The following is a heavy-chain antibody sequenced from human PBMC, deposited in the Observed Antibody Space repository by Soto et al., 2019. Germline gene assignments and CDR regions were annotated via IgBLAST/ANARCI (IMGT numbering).Heavy chain of an antibody. D-gene: IGHD2-15*01. CDR2: IKRKSDGEAT. V-gene: IGHV3-15*07. CDR3: TTGSVEGV. CDR1: GFSFSNAW. J-gene: IGHJ6*02. Sequence: EVQLVESGGGLVKPGGSLRLSCAGSGFSFSNAWMNWVRQAPGKGLEWVGRIKRKSDGEATDYAAPVKGRITVSRDDSKSALYLHMNSLKGDDTAVYYCTTGSVEGVWGQGTTVTVSS.